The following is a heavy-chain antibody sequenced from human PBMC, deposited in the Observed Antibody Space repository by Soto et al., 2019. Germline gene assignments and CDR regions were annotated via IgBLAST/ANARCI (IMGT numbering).Heavy chain of an antibody. CDR1: GGSISSYY. CDR2: IYYSGST. Sequence: SETLSLTCTVSGGSISSYYWSWIRQPPGKGLEWIGYIYYSGSTNYNPSLKSRVTISVDTSKNQFSLKLSSVTAADTAVYYCATSSSSSWYFDLWGRGTLVTVSS. J-gene: IGHJ2*01. CDR3: ATSSSSSWYFDL. D-gene: IGHD6-6*01. V-gene: IGHV4-59*08.